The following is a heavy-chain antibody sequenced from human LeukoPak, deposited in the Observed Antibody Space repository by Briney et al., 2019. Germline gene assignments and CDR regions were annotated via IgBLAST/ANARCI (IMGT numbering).Heavy chain of an antibody. CDR3: ARDPSYYYYMDV. Sequence: GGSLRLSCAASGFTFSSYAMHWVRQAPGKGLEWVAVISYDGSNKYYADSVKGRFTISRDNSKNTLYLQMNSLRAEDTAVYYCARDPSYYYYMDVWGKGTTVTVSS. CDR1: GFTFSSYA. J-gene: IGHJ6*03. V-gene: IGHV3-30*01. CDR2: ISYDGSNK.